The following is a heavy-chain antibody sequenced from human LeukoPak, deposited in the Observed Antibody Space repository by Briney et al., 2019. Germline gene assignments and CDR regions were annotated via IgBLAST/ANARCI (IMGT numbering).Heavy chain of an antibody. CDR2: IYYSGST. CDR1: GGSISSYY. CDR3: ARPLARGSSGAFDI. V-gene: IGHV4-59*08. Sequence: SETLSLTCTVSGGSISSYYWSRIRQPPGKGLEWIGYIYYSGSTNYNPSLKSRVTISVDTSKNQFSLKLSSVTAADTAVYYCARPLARGSSGAFDIWGQGTMVTVSS. J-gene: IGHJ3*02. D-gene: IGHD6-19*01.